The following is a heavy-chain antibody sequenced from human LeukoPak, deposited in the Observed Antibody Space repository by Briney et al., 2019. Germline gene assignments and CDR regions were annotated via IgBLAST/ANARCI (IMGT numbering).Heavy chain of an antibody. Sequence: PSETMSLTCTVSGDSIRSFYWSWIQQPAGKGLEWIGRINSSGRTNYNPSLNSRVTMSADTSNNQFSLKLSSVTAADTAVYYCARDAPLRGATKVLDYWGQGTLVTVSS. V-gene: IGHV4-4*07. CDR1: GDSIRSFY. J-gene: IGHJ4*02. CDR2: INSSGRT. CDR3: ARDAPLRGATKVLDY. D-gene: IGHD1-26*01.